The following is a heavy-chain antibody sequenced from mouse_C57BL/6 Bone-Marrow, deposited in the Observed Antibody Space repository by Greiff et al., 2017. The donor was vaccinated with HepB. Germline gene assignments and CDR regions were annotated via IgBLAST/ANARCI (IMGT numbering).Heavy chain of an antibody. CDR2: INYDGSST. CDR1: GFTFSDYY. J-gene: IGHJ1*03. V-gene: IGHV5-16*01. Sequence: EVQLVESEGGLVQPGSSMKLSCTASGFTFSDYYMAWVRQVPEKGLEWVANINYDGSSTYYLDSLKSRFIISRDNAKNILYLQMSSLKSEDTATYYCARGGHLLWYFDVWGTGTTVTVSS. D-gene: IGHD2-1*01. CDR3: ARGGHLLWYFDV.